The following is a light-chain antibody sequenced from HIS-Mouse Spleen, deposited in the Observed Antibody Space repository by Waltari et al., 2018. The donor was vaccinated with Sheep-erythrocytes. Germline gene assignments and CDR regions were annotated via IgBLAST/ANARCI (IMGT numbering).Light chain of an antibody. CDR3: QAWDSSIYV. J-gene: IGLJ1*01. V-gene: IGLV3-1*01. CDR1: KFGDKY. Sequence: SYELTQPPSVSVSPGQTARITCSREKFGDKYACWSQQKPGQSPVLVIYQDSKRPSGIPERFSGSNSGNTATLTISGTQAMDEADYYCQAWDSSIYVFGTGTKVTVL. CDR2: QDS.